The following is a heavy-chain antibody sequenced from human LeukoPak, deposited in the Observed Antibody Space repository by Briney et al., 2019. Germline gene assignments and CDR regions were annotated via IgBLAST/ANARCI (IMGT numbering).Heavy chain of an antibody. J-gene: IGHJ6*02. V-gene: IGHV3-30*18. CDR3: AKDGARYCSGGSCPYGMDV. D-gene: IGHD2-15*01. Sequence: GSLILSCAATGFTFSSYGMHWVRQAPGKGLEWVAVISYDGSNKYYADSVKGRFTISRDNSKNTLYLQMKSLRAEDTAVYYCAKDGARYCSGGSCPYGMDVWGQGTTVTVSS. CDR2: ISYDGSNK. CDR1: GFTFSSYG.